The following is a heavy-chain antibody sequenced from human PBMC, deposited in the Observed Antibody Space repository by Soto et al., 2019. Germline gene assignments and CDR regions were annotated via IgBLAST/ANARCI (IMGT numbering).Heavy chain of an antibody. V-gene: IGHV4-4*07. D-gene: IGHD5-12*01. J-gene: IGHJ4*02. CDR1: GGSINTFY. Sequence: SETLSLTCTVSGGSINTFYWSWVRQPAGKGLEWIGRIFSSGSTSFNPSLESRVAMSVDNAKNHFSLNLSSVTAADMAVYYCAREGSYSAYNFAHGIQLWSFDFWGQGALVTVSS. CDR3: AREGSYSAYNFAHGIQLWSFDF. CDR2: IFSSGST.